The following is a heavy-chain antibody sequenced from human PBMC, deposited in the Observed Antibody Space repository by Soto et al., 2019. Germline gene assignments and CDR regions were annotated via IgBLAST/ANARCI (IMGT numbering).Heavy chain of an antibody. Sequence: ASVKVSCKASGYTFTSYGISWVRQAPGQGLEWMGWISAYNGNTNYAQKLQGRVTMTTDTSTSTAYMELRSLRSEDTAVYYCARDLGYSSSHLYYYYVMDVCGQGTTVTVSS. V-gene: IGHV1-18*01. CDR2: ISAYNGNT. J-gene: IGHJ6*02. CDR1: GYTFTSYG. D-gene: IGHD6-6*01. CDR3: ARDLGYSSSHLYYYYVMDV.